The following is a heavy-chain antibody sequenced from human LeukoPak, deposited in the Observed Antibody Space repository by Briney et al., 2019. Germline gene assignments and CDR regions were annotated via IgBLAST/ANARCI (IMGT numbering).Heavy chain of an antibody. CDR2: INHSGST. CDR1: GGSFSGYY. Sequence: SETLSLTCAVYGGSFSGYYWSWIRQPLGKGLEWIGDINHSGSTNYNPSLKSRVTISVDTSKNQYSLKLSAVTAADTAVYYCARGALAVAVDYWGQGTLVTVSS. CDR3: ARGALAVAVDY. D-gene: IGHD6-19*01. V-gene: IGHV4-34*01. J-gene: IGHJ4*02.